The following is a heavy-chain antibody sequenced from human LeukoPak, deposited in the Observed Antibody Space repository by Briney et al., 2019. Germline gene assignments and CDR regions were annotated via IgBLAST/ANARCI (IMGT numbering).Heavy chain of an antibody. D-gene: IGHD2-15*01. J-gene: IGHJ5*02. V-gene: IGHV1-2*02. Sequence: GESLKISCKASGYSFTSDWIGWVRQAPGQGLEWMGWINPNSGATNYLQKFQGRVTMTRDTSINTAYMELSRLRSDDTAVYYCARQPGYCSGGRCYGRRFDPWGQGTLVTVSS. CDR3: ARQPGYCSGGRCYGRRFDP. CDR2: INPNSGAT. CDR1: GYSFTSDW.